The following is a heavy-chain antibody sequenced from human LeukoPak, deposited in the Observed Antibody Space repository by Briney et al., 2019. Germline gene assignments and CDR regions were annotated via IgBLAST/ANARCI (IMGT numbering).Heavy chain of an antibody. CDR3: ARHSEADMVVVVTAIRWVAFDI. J-gene: IGHJ3*02. V-gene: IGHV4-39*01. CDR2: IYYSGST. CDR1: GGSISSSSYY. Sequence: PSETLSLTCTVSGGSISSSSYYWGWIRQPPGKGLEWIGSIYYSGSTYYNPSLKSRVTISVDTSKNQFSLKLSSVTAADTAVYYCARHSEADMVVVVTAIRWVAFDIWGQGTMVTVSS. D-gene: IGHD2-21*02.